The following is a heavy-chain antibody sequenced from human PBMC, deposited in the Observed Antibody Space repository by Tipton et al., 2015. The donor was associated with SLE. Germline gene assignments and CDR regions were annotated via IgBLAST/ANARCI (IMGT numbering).Heavy chain of an antibody. CDR3: ARGWAARLLWFGESKGHFDY. Sequence: LRLSCAVYGGSFSGYYWSWIRQPPGKGLEWIGEINHSGSTNYNPSLKSRVTISVDTSKNQFSLKLSSVTAADTAVYYRARGWAARLLWFGESKGHFDYWGQGTLVTVSS. D-gene: IGHD3-10*01. CDR2: INHSGST. CDR1: GGSFSGYY. V-gene: IGHV4-34*01. J-gene: IGHJ4*02.